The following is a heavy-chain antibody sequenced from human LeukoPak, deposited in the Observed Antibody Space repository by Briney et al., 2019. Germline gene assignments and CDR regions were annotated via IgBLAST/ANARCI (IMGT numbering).Heavy chain of an antibody. D-gene: IGHD1-26*01. CDR1: GFTFSSYA. CDR3: AREGGSYYEIDY. V-gene: IGHV3-64*01. J-gene: IGHJ4*02. Sequence: GGSLRLSCAASGFTFSSYAMHWVRQAPGQGLEYVSAISSNGGSTYYANSVKGRFTISRDNSKNTLYLQMGSLRAEDMAVYYCAREGGSYYEIDYWGQGTLVTVSS. CDR2: ISSNGGST.